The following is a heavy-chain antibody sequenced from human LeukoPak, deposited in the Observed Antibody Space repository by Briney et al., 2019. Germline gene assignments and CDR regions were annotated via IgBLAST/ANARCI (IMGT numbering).Heavy chain of an antibody. Sequence: SETLSLTCTVSGGSISSSSYYWGWIRQPPGKGLEWIGYIHYTGSTYYNPSLESRVTMSVYRSENQFSLNLSAVSAADTAVYYCAREGLGTAMEYWGQGKLVFVSS. J-gene: IGHJ4*02. CDR3: AREGLGTAMEY. CDR2: IHYTGST. CDR1: GGSISSSSYY. D-gene: IGHD2-21*02. V-gene: IGHV4-31*03.